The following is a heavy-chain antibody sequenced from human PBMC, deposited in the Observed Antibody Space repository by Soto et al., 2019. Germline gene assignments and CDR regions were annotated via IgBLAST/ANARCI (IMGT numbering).Heavy chain of an antibody. D-gene: IGHD6-13*01. J-gene: IGHJ3*02. CDR3: ARHVRVGAQLVRPGTFDI. CDR1: GGSISSYY. V-gene: IGHV4-59*08. Sequence: QVQLQESGPGLVKPSETLSLTCTVSGGSISSYYWSWIRQPPGKGLEWIGYIYYSGSTNYSPSLKSRVTISVDTSKNQFSLKLSSVTAADTAVYYCARHVRVGAQLVRPGTFDIWGQGTMVTVSS. CDR2: IYYSGST.